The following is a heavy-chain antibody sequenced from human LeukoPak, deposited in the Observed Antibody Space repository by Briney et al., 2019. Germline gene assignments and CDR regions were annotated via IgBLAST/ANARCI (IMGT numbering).Heavy chain of an antibody. CDR2: ISSSSSYI. CDR3: ARVGQLFFDY. J-gene: IGHJ4*02. CDR1: GFTFTSYS. V-gene: IGHV3-21*01. D-gene: IGHD1-1*01. Sequence: PGGSLRLSCAASGFTFTSYSMNWVRQAPGKGLEWVSSISSSSSYIYYADSVKGRFTISRDNAKNSLYLQMNSLRAEDTAVYYCARVGQLFFDYWGQGTLVTVSS.